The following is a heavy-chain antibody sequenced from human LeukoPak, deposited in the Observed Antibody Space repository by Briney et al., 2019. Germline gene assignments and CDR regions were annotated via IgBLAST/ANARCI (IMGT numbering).Heavy chain of an antibody. J-gene: IGHJ5*02. D-gene: IGHD6-13*01. Sequence: GESLKISCKGSGYSFTSYWIGWVRQMPGKGLEWMGIIYPGDSDTRYSPSFQGQVTISADKSISTAYLQWSSLKASDTAMYYCARPGYSSSWVNWFDPWGQGTLVTVSS. CDR1: GYSFTSYW. V-gene: IGHV5-51*01. CDR3: ARPGYSSSWVNWFDP. CDR2: IYPGDSDT.